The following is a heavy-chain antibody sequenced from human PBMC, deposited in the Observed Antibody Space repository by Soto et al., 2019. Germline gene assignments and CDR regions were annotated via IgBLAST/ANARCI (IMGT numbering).Heavy chain of an antibody. CDR3: ARGNYNYFDD. CDR1: GGSIGSYY. V-gene: IGHV4-59*01. D-gene: IGHD1-7*01. J-gene: IGHJ4*02. Sequence: PSETLSLTCTVSGGSIGSYYWSWIRQPPGKGLEWIGYIYYSGSTNYNPSLKSRVTVSVDTSKNQFSLKLSSVTPADTAVYYCARGNYNYFDDWGQGTLVTVSS. CDR2: IYYSGST.